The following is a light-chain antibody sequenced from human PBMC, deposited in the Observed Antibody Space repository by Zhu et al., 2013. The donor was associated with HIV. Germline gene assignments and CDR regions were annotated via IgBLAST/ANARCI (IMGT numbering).Light chain of an antibody. Sequence: EIVLTQSPGTLSLSPGERATLSCRASQSVSTFLVWYQQKPGQAPRLLISDASNRATGIPARFSGSGSGTDFSLTISSLEPEDFAVYYCQQRHSWPLTFGGGSRVEVK. CDR2: DAS. V-gene: IGKV3-11*01. CDR3: QQRHSWPLT. J-gene: IGKJ4*01. CDR1: QSVSTF.